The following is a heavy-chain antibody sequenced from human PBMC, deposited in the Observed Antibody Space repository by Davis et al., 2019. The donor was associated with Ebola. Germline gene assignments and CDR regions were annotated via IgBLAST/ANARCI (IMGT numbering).Heavy chain of an antibody. V-gene: IGHV3-30*18. D-gene: IGHD3-3*01. J-gene: IGHJ6*04. Sequence: GESLKISCAASGFTFSSYGMHWVRQAPGKGLEWVAVISYDGSNKYYADSVKGRFTISRDNSKNTLYLQMNSLRAEDTAVYYCAKDSLTILGVVPGAVWGKGTTVTVSS. CDR3: AKDSLTILGVVPGAV. CDR2: ISYDGSNK. CDR1: GFTFSSYG.